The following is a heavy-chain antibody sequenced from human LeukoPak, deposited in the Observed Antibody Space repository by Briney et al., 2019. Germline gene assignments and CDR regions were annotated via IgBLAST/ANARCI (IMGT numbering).Heavy chain of an antibody. CDR2: VSYDGSSQ. CDR3: AKRLYDSSGYDY. D-gene: IGHD3-22*01. Sequence: GGSLRLSCAASGFPFTSYGIHWVRQAPGKGLEWVAFVSYDGSSQYYADSVKGRFTISRDNSKNTLYLQMISLRAEDTAVYYCAKRLYDSSGYDYWGQGTLVTVSS. CDR1: GFPFTSYG. J-gene: IGHJ4*02. V-gene: IGHV3-30-3*02.